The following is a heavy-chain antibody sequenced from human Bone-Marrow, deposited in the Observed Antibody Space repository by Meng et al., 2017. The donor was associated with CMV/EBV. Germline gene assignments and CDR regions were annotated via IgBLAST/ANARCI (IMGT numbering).Heavy chain of an antibody. CDR1: GFTFSSYV. CDR3: ARDPERCSNISCYSPYCYGMDV. Sequence: GGSLRLSCAASGFTFSSYVMHWVRQATGKGLEWVSVIGTAGDTYYSGSVKGRFTISRDNSKNTLYLQMNSLRGEDTAVYYCARDPERCSNISCYSPYCYGMDVWGQGTTVTVSS. D-gene: IGHD2-21*01. CDR2: IGTAGDT. V-gene: IGHV3-13*01. J-gene: IGHJ6*02.